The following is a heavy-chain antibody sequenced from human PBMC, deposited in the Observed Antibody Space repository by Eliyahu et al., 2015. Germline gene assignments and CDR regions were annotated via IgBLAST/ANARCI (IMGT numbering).Heavy chain of an antibody. CDR2: XPYDGSNK. Sequence: QVQLVESGGGVVQPGRSLRLSCAASGFTFSSXGXALGPPGSQEGGXVGVPIXPYDGSNKYYADSVKGRFTIXRDNSKNTLYLQMNSLRAEDTAVYYCAKDRGGGSTWAFDYWGQGTLVIVSS. J-gene: IGHJ4*02. D-gene: IGHD6-13*01. CDR3: AKDRGGGSTWAFDY. CDR1: GFTFSSXG. V-gene: IGHV3-30*18.